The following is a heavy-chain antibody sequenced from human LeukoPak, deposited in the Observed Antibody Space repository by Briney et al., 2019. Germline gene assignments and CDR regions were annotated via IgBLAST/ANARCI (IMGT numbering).Heavy chain of an antibody. CDR1: GGSISSGGYS. V-gene: IGHV4-30-2*01. CDR3: ARLAVAGASY. J-gene: IGHJ4*02. CDR2: IYHSGST. D-gene: IGHD6-19*01. Sequence: SETLSLTCAVSGGSISSGGYSWSWIRQPPGKGLEWIGYIYHSGSTYYNPSLKSRVTISVDTSKNQFSLKLSSVTAADTAVYYCARLAVAGASYWGQGTLVTVSS.